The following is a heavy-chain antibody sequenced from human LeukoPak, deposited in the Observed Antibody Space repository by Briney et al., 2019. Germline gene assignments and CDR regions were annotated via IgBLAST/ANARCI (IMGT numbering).Heavy chain of an antibody. D-gene: IGHD4-17*01. CDR1: GFTFSSYA. Sequence: GGSLRLSCAASGFTFSSYAMSWVRQAPGKGLEWVSAISGSGGSTYYADSVKGRVTISRDNSKNTLYLQMNSLRDEDTAVYYCAKDRAYSTVTLFDYWGQGTLVTVSS. CDR2: ISGSGGST. CDR3: AKDRAYSTVTLFDY. V-gene: IGHV3-23*01. J-gene: IGHJ4*02.